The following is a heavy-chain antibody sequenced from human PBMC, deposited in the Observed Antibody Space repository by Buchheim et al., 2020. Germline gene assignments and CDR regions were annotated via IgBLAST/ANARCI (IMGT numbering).Heavy chain of an antibody. CDR3: AKGSRGYTNYYFDY. CDR2: ISGSGATT. D-gene: IGHD4-11*01. J-gene: IGHJ4*02. CDR1: GFSFSGYA. V-gene: IGHV3-23*04. Sequence: EVQLVDSGGGLVQPGESLRLSCAASGFSFSGYAMSWVRQAPGKGLEWVSSISGSGATTFNADSVKGRFTISSDNSTNMLYLPMNSLRAEDTAVYFCAKGSRGYTNYYFDYWGQGTL.